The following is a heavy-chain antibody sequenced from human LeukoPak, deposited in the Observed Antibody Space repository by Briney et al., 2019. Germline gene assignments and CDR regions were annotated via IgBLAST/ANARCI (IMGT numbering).Heavy chain of an antibody. V-gene: IGHV3-9*01. D-gene: IGHD3-10*01. CDR3: AAGAGITRY. CDR2: ITWNSGSI. Sequence: GRSLRLSCAASGLTFYDYAMHWVRQAPGKGLEWGSGITWNSGSIAYADYVKGRFTISRDNAKNCLYLQVNSLRSEDTALYYCAAGAGITRYWGQGTLVTVSS. CDR1: GLTFYDYA. J-gene: IGHJ4*02.